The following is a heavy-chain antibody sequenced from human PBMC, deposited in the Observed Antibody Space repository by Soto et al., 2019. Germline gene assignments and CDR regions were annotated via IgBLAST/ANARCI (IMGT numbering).Heavy chain of an antibody. V-gene: IGHV4-34*01. D-gene: IGHD4-17*01. CDR2: INHSGST. J-gene: IGHJ4*02. CDR3: ARGQYGDYVGFDY. Sequence: PSETLSLTCAVYGGSFSGYYWSWIRQPPGKGLEWIGEINHSGSTNYNPSLKSRVTISVDTSKNQFSLKLSSATAADTAVYYCARGQYGDYVGFDYWGQGTLVTVSS. CDR1: GGSFSGYY.